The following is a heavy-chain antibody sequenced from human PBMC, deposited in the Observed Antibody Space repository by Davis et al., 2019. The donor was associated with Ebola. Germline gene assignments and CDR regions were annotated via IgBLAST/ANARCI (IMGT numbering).Heavy chain of an antibody. CDR3: ARVWFQWLVLDY. Sequence: GESLKISCAASGFTFSSYAMSWVRQAPGKGLEWVSAISGSGGSTYYADSVKGRFTISRDNSKNTLYLQMNSLRAEDTAVYYCARVWFQWLVLDYWGPGTLVTVSS. CDR1: GFTFSSYA. D-gene: IGHD6-19*01. J-gene: IGHJ4*02. CDR2: ISGSGGST. V-gene: IGHV3-23*01.